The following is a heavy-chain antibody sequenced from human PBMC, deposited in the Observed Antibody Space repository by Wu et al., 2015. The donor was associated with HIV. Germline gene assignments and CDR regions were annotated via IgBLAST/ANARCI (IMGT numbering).Heavy chain of an antibody. CDR1: GNTFNA. J-gene: IGHJ5*02. CDR2: IIPLFGTT. CDR3: ARTHSKAAVVGPSNWFDP. D-gene: IGHD6-19*01. Sequence: QDQLVQSGAEVKKPGSSVKISCKASGNTFNAVNWLRQAPGQGLEWMGGIIPLFGTTEYAHIFQGRVTITTDESTSTAYMRLNSLTSADTAVYYCARTHSKAAVVGPSNWFDPWGQGTLVIVSS. V-gene: IGHV1-69*05.